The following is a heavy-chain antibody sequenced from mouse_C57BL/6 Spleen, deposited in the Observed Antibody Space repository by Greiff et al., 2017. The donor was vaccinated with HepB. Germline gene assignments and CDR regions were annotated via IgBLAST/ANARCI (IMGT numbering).Heavy chain of an antibody. CDR1: GFTFSDYG. V-gene: IGHV5-17*01. CDR2: ISSGSSTI. Sequence: EVQLQESGGGLVKPGGSLKLSCAASGFTFSDYGMHWVRQAPEKGLEWVAYISSGSSTIYYADTVKGRFTISRDNAKNTLFLQMTSLRSEDTAMYYCARCPPHYYAMDYWGQGTSVTVSS. J-gene: IGHJ4*01. CDR3: ARCPPHYYAMDY.